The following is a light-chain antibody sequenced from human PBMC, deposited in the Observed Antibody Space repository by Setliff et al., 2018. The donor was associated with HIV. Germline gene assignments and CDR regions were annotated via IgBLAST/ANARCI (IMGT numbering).Light chain of an antibody. J-gene: IGLJ1*01. CDR2: EVS. V-gene: IGLV2-23*02. CDR1: SSDVGSYNV. Sequence: QSVLTQPASVSGSPGQSITISCTGTSSDVGSYNVVSWYQQHPGKAPKLMIYEVSERPSGVSNRFSGSKSGSTASLTISGLQAEDEADYYCCSYAGSSTYVFGTGTKATVL. CDR3: CSYAGSSTYV.